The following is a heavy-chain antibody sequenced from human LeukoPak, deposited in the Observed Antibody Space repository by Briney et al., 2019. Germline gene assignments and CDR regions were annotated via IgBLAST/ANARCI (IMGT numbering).Heavy chain of an antibody. CDR2: ISRSSRHV. CDR1: GFTFSDYS. D-gene: IGHD1-1*01. J-gene: IGHJ1*01. Sequence: GGSLRLSCAASGFTFSDYSMNWVRQAPGKGLEWVSSISRSSRHVYYAGSVKGRFTISRDNAKNSLYPQMNSLRAEDMAVYFCVRDLMGSGSTTAYLHHWGQGTLVTVSS. CDR3: VRDLMGSGSTTAYLHH. V-gene: IGHV3-21*01.